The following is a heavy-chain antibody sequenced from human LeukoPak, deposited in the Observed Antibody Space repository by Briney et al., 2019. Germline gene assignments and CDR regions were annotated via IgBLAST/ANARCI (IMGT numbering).Heavy chain of an antibody. CDR3: ARESPYYYDSSGNSAFDI. D-gene: IGHD3-22*01. CDR1: GGTFSSYA. J-gene: IGHJ3*02. CDR2: INAGNGNT. Sequence: ASVKVSCKASGGTFSSYAISWVRQAPGQRLEWMGWINAGNGNTKYSQKFQGRVTITRDTSASTAYMELSSLRSEDTAVYYCARESPYYYDSSGNSAFDIWGQGTMVTVSS. V-gene: IGHV1-3*01.